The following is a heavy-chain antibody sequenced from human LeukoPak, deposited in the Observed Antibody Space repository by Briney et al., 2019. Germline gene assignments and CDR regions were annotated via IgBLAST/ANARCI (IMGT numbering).Heavy chain of an antibody. J-gene: IGHJ4*02. CDR3: ARALLDSEDIVVVPAAMGDY. Sequence: GGSLRLSCAAPGFTFSSYSMNWVRQAPGKGLEWVSSISSSSSYIYYADSVKGRFTISRDNAKNSLYLQMNSLRAEDTAVYYCARALLDSEDIVVVPAAMGDYWGQGTLVTVSS. CDR1: GFTFSSYS. V-gene: IGHV3-21*01. CDR2: ISSSSSYI. D-gene: IGHD2-2*01.